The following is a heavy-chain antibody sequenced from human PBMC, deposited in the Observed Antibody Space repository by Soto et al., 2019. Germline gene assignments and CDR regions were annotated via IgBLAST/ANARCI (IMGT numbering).Heavy chain of an antibody. CDR2: ISGYNGNT. V-gene: IGHV1-18*01. D-gene: IGHD1-26*01. Sequence: GASVKVSCKASGYSFTSQRISWVRQAPGQGLEWMGWISGYNGNTNCAQRFQDRVNLTTDTSTTTAYMELRRLTSDDTAIYYCATASGSYRPRNYWGQGTLVTVS. CDR3: ATASGSYRPRNY. CDR1: GYSFTSQR. J-gene: IGHJ4*02.